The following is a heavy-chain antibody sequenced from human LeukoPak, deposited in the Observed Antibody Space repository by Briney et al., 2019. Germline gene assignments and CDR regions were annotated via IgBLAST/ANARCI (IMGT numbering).Heavy chain of an antibody. V-gene: IGHV3-23*01. D-gene: IGHD5-12*01. CDR3: AKEAGYSGYDYPDY. CDR2: ISGSGYST. CDR1: GFTFSSYG. Sequence: GGSLRLSCAASGFTFSSYGMSWVRQAPEKGLEWLSAISGSGYSTYYADSVKGRFTISRDNSKNTLYLQMNSLRAEDTAVYYCAKEAGYSGYDYPDYWGQGTLVTVSS. J-gene: IGHJ4*02.